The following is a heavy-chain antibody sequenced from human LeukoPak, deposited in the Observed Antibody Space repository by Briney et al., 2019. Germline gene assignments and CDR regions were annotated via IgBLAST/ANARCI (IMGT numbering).Heavy chain of an antibody. D-gene: IGHD7-27*01. CDR3: AREPRCQADLGCYYYMDV. CDR1: GGTFSSYA. J-gene: IGHJ6*03. CDR2: INPNSGGT. Sequence: WASVKVSCKASGGTFSSYAISWVRQAPGQGLEWMGWINPNSGGTNYAQKFQGRVTMTRDTSISTAYMELSRLRSDDTAVYYCAREPRCQADLGCYYYMDVWGKGTTVTVSS. V-gene: IGHV1-2*02.